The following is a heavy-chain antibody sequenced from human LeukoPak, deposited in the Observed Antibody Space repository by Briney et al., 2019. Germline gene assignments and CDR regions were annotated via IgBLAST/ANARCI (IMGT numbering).Heavy chain of an antibody. V-gene: IGHV3-21*01. CDR2: ISSSSSYI. CDR1: GFTFSNYG. CDR3: ARGELRFFDFWFDP. J-gene: IGHJ5*02. Sequence: GGSLRLSCAASGFTFSNYGMHWVRQAPGKGLEWVSSISSSSSYIYYADSVKGRFTISRDNAKNSLYLQMNSLRAEDTAVYYCARGELRFFDFWFDPWGQGTLVTVSS. D-gene: IGHD3-3*01.